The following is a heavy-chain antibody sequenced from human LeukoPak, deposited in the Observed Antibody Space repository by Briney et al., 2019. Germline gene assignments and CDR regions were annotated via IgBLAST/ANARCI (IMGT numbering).Heavy chain of an antibody. CDR2: INHSGST. V-gene: IGHV4-34*01. J-gene: IGHJ6*03. CDR3: ARRRKHYYYYYYMDV. CDR1: GGAFSGYY. Sequence: SETLSLTCAVYGGAFSGYYWSWIRQPPGKGLEWIWEINHSGSTNYNPSLKSRVTISVDKSKNQFSLRLSSVTAADTAVYYCARRRKHYYYYYYMDVWGKGTTVTISS.